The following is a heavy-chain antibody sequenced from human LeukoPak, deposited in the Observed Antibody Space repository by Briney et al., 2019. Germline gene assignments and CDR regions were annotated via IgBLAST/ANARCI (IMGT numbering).Heavy chain of an antibody. V-gene: IGHV4-39*07. CDR1: GGSISSSSYY. CDR2: IYYSGST. CDR3: AREPATSVWFDP. Sequence: PSETLSLTCTVSGGSISSSSYYWGWIRQPPGKGLEWIGSIYYSGSTYYNPSLKSRVTISVDTSKNQFSLKLSSVTAADTAVYYCAREPATSVWFDPWGQGTLVTVSS. D-gene: IGHD1-26*01. J-gene: IGHJ5*02.